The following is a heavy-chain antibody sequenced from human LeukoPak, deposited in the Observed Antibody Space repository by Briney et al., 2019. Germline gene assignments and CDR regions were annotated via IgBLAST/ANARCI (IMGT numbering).Heavy chain of an antibody. D-gene: IGHD5-12*01. V-gene: IGHV1-2*02. CDR1: GYTFTGYY. CDR2: INPNSGGT. Sequence: ASVKVSCKASGYTFTGYYMHWVRQAPGQGLEWMGWINPNSGGTNYAQKFQGRVTMTRDTSTSTVYMELSSLRSEDTAVYYCARVRYSGYDLFDYWGQGTLVTVSS. CDR3: ARVRYSGYDLFDY. J-gene: IGHJ4*02.